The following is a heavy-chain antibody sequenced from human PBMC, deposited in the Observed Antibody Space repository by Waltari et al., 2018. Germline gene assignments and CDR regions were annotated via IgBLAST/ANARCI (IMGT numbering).Heavy chain of an antibody. CDR1: GGTFSSYA. Sequence: QVQLVQSGAEVKKPGSSVKVSCKASGGTFSSYAISWVRQAPGQGLEWMGGIIPIFGTANYAQKFQGRVTITADESTSTDYMELSSLRSEDTAVYYCARERDSDIAVAGNFGYWGQGTLVTVSS. V-gene: IGHV1-69*13. CDR3: ARERDSDIAVAGNFGY. J-gene: IGHJ4*02. CDR2: IIPIFGTA. D-gene: IGHD6-19*01.